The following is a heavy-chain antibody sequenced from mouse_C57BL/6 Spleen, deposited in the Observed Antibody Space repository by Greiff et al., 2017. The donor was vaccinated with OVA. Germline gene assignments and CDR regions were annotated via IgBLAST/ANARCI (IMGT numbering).Heavy chain of an antibody. CDR1: GFTFSSYA. J-gene: IGHJ3*01. CDR3: AYDGSSPFAY. V-gene: IGHV5-4*01. D-gene: IGHD1-1*01. Sequence: EVQRVESGGGLVKPGGSLKLSCAASGFTFSSYAMSWVRQTPEKRLEWVATISDGGSYTDYSDNVKGRFTISRDNAKNNLYLQMSHLKSEDTAMYYCAYDGSSPFAYWGQGTLVTVSA. CDR2: ISDGGSYT.